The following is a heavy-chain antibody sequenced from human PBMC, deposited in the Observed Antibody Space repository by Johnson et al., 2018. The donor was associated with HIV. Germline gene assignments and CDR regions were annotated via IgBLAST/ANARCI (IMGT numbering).Heavy chain of an antibody. CDR2: ISYDGSNR. D-gene: IGHD4-11*01. V-gene: IGHV3-30-3*01. CDR1: GFTFSSYA. J-gene: IGHJ3*02. CDR3: ARVPFPRPTSPNYINDAFDI. Sequence: QEKLVESGGGVVQPGRSLRLSCAASGFTFSSYAMHWVRQAPGKGLEWVAVISYDGSNRYYADSVKGRFTISRDNSNNTLYLQMNSLRLEDTALYYCARVPFPRPTSPNYINDAFDIWGQGTMVTVSS.